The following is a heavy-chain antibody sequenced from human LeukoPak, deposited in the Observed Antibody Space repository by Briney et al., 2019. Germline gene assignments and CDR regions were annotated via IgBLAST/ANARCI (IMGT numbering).Heavy chain of an antibody. Sequence: GASVKVSCKASGYTFTGYYMHWVRQAPGQGLEWMGWINPNSGGTNYAQKFQGRVTMTRDTSISTAYMELSRLRSDDTAVYYCARDGYYDYIWGSYNWFDPWGQGTLVTVSS. CDR3: ARDGYYDYIWGSYNWFDP. D-gene: IGHD3-16*01. CDR1: GYTFTGYY. J-gene: IGHJ5*02. CDR2: INPNSGGT. V-gene: IGHV1-2*02.